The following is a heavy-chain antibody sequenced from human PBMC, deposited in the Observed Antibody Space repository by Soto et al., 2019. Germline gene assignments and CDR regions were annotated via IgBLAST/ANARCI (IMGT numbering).Heavy chain of an antibody. CDR3: TREAGYCSRTSCYRRAFDC. CDR1: GFTFSSHW. J-gene: IGHJ3*01. V-gene: IGHV3-74*01. Sequence: EVQLVESGGDLVQPGGSLRLSCAASGFTFSSHWMHWVRRVPGKGLVWVSHINTDGGITGYADSVKGRFTISRDNAKNTLYLQMNGLKVEDTSVYYCTREAGYCSRTSCYRRAFDCWRQGTMVTVSS. D-gene: IGHD2-2*01. CDR2: INTDGGIT.